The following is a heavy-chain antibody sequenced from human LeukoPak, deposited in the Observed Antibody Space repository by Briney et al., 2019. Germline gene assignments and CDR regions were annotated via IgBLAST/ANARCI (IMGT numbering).Heavy chain of an antibody. CDR1: GYSFTSYW. CDR2: IYPGDSDT. D-gene: IGHD3-10*01. V-gene: IGHV5-51*01. CDR3: ARRGRGGSGFEDAFDI. J-gene: IGHJ3*02. Sequence: GESLKISCKGSGYSFTSYWIGWVRQMPGKGLEWMGTIYPGDSDTTYSPSFQGQVTISADKSISTAYVQWSSLKASDSAIYYCARRGRGGSGFEDAFDIWGQGTMVTVSS.